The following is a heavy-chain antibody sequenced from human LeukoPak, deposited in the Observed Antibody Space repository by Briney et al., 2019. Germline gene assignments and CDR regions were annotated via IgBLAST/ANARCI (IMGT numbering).Heavy chain of an antibody. V-gene: IGHV3-48*04. CDR2: ISSSSSTI. CDR3: ARNSRSSSSSIPPFSAD. CDR1: GFTFSSYS. Sequence: GGSLKLSCAASGFTFSSYSMNWVRQAPGKGLEWVSYISSSSSTIYYADSVKGRFTISRDNAKNSLYLQMNSLRAEDTAVYYCARNSRSSSSSIPPFSADWGQGTLVTVSS. J-gene: IGHJ4*02. D-gene: IGHD6-6*01.